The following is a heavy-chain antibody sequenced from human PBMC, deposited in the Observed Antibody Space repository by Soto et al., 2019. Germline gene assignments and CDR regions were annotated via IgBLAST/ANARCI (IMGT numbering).Heavy chain of an antibody. CDR3: SRGGMATIRGINYYYYGMDV. V-gene: IGHV4-59*01. CDR2: IYYSGST. D-gene: IGHD5-12*01. CDR1: GGSISSYY. J-gene: IGHJ6*02. Sequence: SETLSLTCTVSGGSISSYYWSWIRQPPGKGLEWIGYIYYSGSTNYNPSLKSRVTISVDTSKNQFSLKLSSVTAADTAVYYCSRGGMATIRGINYYYYGMDVWGQGTTVTVSS.